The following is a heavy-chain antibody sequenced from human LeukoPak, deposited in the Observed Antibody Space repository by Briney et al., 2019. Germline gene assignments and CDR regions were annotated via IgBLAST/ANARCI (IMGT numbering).Heavy chain of an antibody. D-gene: IGHD4-17*01. CDR2: INPSGGST. V-gene: IGHV1-46*01. CDR3: ARTYGDLDYYYYGMDV. J-gene: IGHJ6*02. Sequence: GASVKVSCKASGYTLTSYYMHWVRQAPGQGLEWMGIINPSGGSTSYAQKFQGRVTMTRDTSTSTVYMELSSLRSEDTAVYYCARTYGDLDYYYYGMDVWGQGTTVTVSS. CDR1: GYTLTSYY.